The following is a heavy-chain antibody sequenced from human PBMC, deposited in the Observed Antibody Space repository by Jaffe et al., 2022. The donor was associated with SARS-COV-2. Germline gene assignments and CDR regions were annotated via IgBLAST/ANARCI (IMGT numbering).Heavy chain of an antibody. D-gene: IGHD2-15*01. V-gene: IGHV3-33*01. J-gene: IGHJ4*02. CDR3: AREATVVARGFDF. CDR2: IWYDGSNK. Sequence: QVQLVESGGGVVQPGRSLRLSCAASGFTFRSYGIHWVRQAPGKGLEWVAVIWYDGSNKYSADSVKGRFTISRDNSKNTLYLQMNSLRAEDTAVYYCAREATVVARGFDFWGQGTLVTVSS. CDR1: GFTFRSYG.